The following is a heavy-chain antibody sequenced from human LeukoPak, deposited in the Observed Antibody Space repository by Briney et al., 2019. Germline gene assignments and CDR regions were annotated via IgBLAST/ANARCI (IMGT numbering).Heavy chain of an antibody. CDR1: GFTFGDYA. CDR2: IRSKAYGGTT. Sequence: GGSLRLSCTASGFTFGDYAMSWARQAPGKGLEWVGFIRSKAYGGTTEYAASVKGRFTISRDDSKSIAYLQMNSLKTEDTAVYYCTRVVVYYFDYWGQGTLVTVSS. J-gene: IGHJ4*02. D-gene: IGHD2-15*01. CDR3: TRVVVYYFDY. V-gene: IGHV3-49*04.